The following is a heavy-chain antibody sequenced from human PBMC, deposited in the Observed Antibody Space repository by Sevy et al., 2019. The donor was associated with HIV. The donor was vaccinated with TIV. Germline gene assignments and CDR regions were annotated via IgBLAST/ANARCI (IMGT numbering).Heavy chain of an antibody. CDR2: IKGKIYDGTI. CDR3: TTASWSQEDYYSY. CDR1: GFTFSNAW. Sequence: GGSLRLSCVASGFTFSNAWMSWVRQAPGKGLEWVGRIKGKIYDGTIDYAAPVKGRFSISRYDSKNTLYLQMNSLKTEDTPVYYCTTASWSQEDYYSYWGQGTLVTVSS. J-gene: IGHJ4*02. D-gene: IGHD6-13*01. V-gene: IGHV3-15*01.